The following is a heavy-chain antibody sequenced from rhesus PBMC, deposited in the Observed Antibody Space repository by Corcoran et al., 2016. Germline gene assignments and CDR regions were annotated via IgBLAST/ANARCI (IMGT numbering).Heavy chain of an antibody. D-gene: IGHD1-20*01. CDR3: AKDNNWSLDY. CDR1: GFTFSRYG. CDR2: ISSASSYI. J-gene: IGHJ4*01. Sequence: EVQLVESGGGLVQPGGSLRLSCAASGFTFSRYGMSWVRQAPGKGLEWVSSISSASSYIYYADYVKGRFTISRDNAKNSLYLQMDRLRAEDTALYYCAKDNNWSLDYWGQGVLVTVSS. V-gene: IGHV3S16*01.